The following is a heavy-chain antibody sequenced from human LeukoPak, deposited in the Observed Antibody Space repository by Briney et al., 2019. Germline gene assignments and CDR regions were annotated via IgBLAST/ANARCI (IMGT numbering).Heavy chain of an antibody. V-gene: IGHV3-20*04. CDR3: ARVREQRNPNKYYFDY. Sequence: GGSLRLSCAASGFTFDDYGMSWVRQAPGKGLEWVSGINWNGGSTGYADSVKGRFTISRDNAKNSLYLQMNSLRAEDTALYYCARVREQRNPNKYYFDYWGQGTLVTVSS. CDR2: INWNGGST. J-gene: IGHJ4*02. CDR1: GFTFDDYG. D-gene: IGHD6-25*01.